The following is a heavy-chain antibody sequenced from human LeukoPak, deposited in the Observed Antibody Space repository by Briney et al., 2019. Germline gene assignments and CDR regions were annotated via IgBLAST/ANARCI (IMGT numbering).Heavy chain of an antibody. D-gene: IGHD3-9*01. CDR2: IKQDGSEK. CDR3: ARGYFDWLYPFDY. CDR1: GFIFSSYW. Sequence: GGSLRLSCAASGFIFSSYWMSWVRQAPGKGLEWVANIKQDGSEKYYVDSVKGRFTISRDNAKNSLYLQMNSLRAEDTAVYYCARGYFDWLYPFDYWGQGTLVTVSS. J-gene: IGHJ4*02. V-gene: IGHV3-7*01.